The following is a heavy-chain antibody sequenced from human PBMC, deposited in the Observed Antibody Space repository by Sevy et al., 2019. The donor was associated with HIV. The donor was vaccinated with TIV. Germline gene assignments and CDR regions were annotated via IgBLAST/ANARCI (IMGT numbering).Heavy chain of an antibody. V-gene: IGHV3-30*03. CDR1: GFSLSTHD. CDR2: ISLDGSDK. J-gene: IGHJ4*02. CDR3: ARDAGYSTVWYPGY. D-gene: IGHD6-19*01. Sequence: GGSLRLSCAASGFSLSTHDMHWVRQAPGKGLEWVAVISLDGSDKYYSESVKGRFTISKDNSKNTLLLQMSSLRAEDTAVYYCARDAGYSTVWYPGYWGQGSLVTVSS.